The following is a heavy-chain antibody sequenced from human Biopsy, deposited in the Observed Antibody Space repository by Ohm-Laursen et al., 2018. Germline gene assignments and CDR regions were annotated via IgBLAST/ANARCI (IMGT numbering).Heavy chain of an antibody. J-gene: IGHJ6*02. D-gene: IGHD2-2*01. CDR1: GLTFCRCS. V-gene: IGHV3-21*01. CDR3: ARVLLPAGAVHYGMDV. CDR2: ISSSSNFI. Sequence: SLRLSCAASGLTFCRCSMHWVRQAPAKGLEWVSSISSSSNFIYYGDSVKGRFTISRDNAKNSLYLQMNSLRAEDAAVYYCARVLLPAGAVHYGMDVWGQGTTVTVSS.